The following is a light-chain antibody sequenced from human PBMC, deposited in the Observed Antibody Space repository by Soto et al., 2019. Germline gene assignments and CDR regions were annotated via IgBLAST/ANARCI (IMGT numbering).Light chain of an antibody. V-gene: IGLV4-69*01. J-gene: IGLJ2*01. CDR2: LSSDGSH. CDR3: QTWDTGARVV. CDR1: SGHSSYA. Sequence: QPVLIQSPSASASLGASVKLTCTLSSGHSSYAIAWHQQQPEKGPRYLMKLSSDGSHSKGDGIPDRFSGSSSGAERYLTISSLQSEDEADYYCQTWDTGARVVFGGGTKLTVL.